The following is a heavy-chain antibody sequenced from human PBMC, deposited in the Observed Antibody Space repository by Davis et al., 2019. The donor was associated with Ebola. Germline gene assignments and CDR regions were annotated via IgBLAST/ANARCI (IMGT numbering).Heavy chain of an antibody. CDR2: IYPGDSDT. J-gene: IGHJ3*02. V-gene: IGHV5-51*01. CDR3: AISSIAARRGAAFDI. CDR1: GYSFTFFW. Sequence: GESLKISCKASGYSFTFFWIGWVRQVPGRGLEWMAIIYPGDSDTRYSPSFRGQITISADKSTTTAYLQWSSLKASDTAMYYCAISSIAARRGAAFDIWGQGTMVTVSS. D-gene: IGHD6-6*01.